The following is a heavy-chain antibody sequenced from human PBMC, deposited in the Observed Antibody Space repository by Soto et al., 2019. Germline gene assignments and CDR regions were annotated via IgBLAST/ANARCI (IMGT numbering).Heavy chain of an antibody. J-gene: IGHJ4*02. V-gene: IGHV4-31*03. CDR1: GGSISSGGYY. CDR2: IYYSGST. CDR3: ARVRKERWLQEGLFDY. D-gene: IGHD5-12*01. Sequence: QVQLQESGPGLVKPSQTLSLTCTVSGGSISSGGYYWSWIRQHPGKGLEWIGYIYYSGSTYYNPSLKSRVTISVDTSKNQCSLKLSSVTAADTAVYYCARVRKERWLQEGLFDYWGQGTLVTVSS.